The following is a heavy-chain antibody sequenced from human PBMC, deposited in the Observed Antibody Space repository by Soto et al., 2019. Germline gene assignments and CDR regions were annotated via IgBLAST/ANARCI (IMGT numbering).Heavy chain of an antibody. CDR2: IIPIFGTA. D-gene: IGHD1-26*01. CDR3: ARDSGSPTRIPTTCYGMDV. J-gene: IGHJ6*02. V-gene: IGHV1-69*13. CDR1: GGAFSSYA. Sequence: GASVKVSCKASGGAFSSYAISWVRQAPGQGLEWMGGIIPIFGTANYAQKFQGRVTITADESTSTAYMELSSLRSEDTAVYYCARDSGSPTRIPTTCYGMDVWGQGTTVTVSS.